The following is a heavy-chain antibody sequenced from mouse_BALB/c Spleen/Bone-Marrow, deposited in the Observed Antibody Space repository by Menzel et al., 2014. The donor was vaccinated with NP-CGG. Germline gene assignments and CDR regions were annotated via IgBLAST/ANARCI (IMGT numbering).Heavy chain of an antibody. Sequence: VQLQQSGAELVKPGASVKLSCTASGFNIKDTYMHWVKQRPEQGLEWIGRIDPANGNTKYDPKFQGKATITADTSSNTAYPQLSSLTSEDTAVYYCARGGLYDGSDYWGQGTTRTVSS. V-gene: IGHV14-3*02. CDR2: IDPANGNT. J-gene: IGHJ2*01. D-gene: IGHD2-3*01. CDR1: GFNIKDTY. CDR3: ARGGLYDGSDY.